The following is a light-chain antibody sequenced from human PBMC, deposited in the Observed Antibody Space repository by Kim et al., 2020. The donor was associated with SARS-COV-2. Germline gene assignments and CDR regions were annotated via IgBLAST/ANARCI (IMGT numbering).Light chain of an antibody. CDR1: QSVRNN. V-gene: IGKV3-15*01. CDR2: SAS. J-gene: IGKJ1*01. CDR3: QQYNEWPPWT. Sequence: SPGERATLACRASQSVRNNLAWYQQRPGQAPRLLIHSASTRATGIPVRFTGSGSGTEFTLTNSNLQSEDFAIYYCQQYNEWPPWTFGQGTKVDIK.